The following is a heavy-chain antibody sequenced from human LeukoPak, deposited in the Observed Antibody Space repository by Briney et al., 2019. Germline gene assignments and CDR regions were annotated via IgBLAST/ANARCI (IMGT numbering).Heavy chain of an antibody. CDR2: ISAGGGST. CDR1: GFTVSSNY. V-gene: IGHV3-23*01. J-gene: IGHJ4*02. Sequence: QTGGSLRLSCAASGFTVSSNYMSWVRQAPGKGLEWVSAISAGGGSTYYADSVKGRFTISRDNSKNTLYLQMNSLRVEDTAIYYCAKDSADYWGQGTLVTVAS. CDR3: AKDSADY.